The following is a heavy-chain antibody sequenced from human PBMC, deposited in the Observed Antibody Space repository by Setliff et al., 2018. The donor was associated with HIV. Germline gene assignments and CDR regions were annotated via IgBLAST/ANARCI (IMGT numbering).Heavy chain of an antibody. CDR3: ARDLPELTGRSFDP. V-gene: IGHV4-4*07. J-gene: IGHJ5*02. CDR2: ICTSGST. Sequence: KTSETLSLTCNVSGGSISGYFWTWIRQPAGKGLEWIGRICTSGSTNYNPSLKSRLSMSIDTSKNHFSLRLTSVTAADTAVYYCARDLPELTGRSFDPWGQGIQVTVSS. D-gene: IGHD7-27*01. CDR1: GGSISGYF.